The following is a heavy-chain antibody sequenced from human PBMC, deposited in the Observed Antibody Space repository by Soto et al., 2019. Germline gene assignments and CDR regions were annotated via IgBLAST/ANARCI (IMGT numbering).Heavy chain of an antibody. CDR3: ATIFRYGDPAY. CDR1: GFTCSSYA. J-gene: IGHJ4*02. Sequence: EVQLLESGGGLVQPGGSLRLSCATSGFTCSSYAMSWVRQAPVKGLEWVSGMSVSGDSRYDADSVKGRFTISRANSKSTLYLQMNSRRAEDTAVYYCATIFRYGDPAYWGQGVLVTVSS. D-gene: IGHD2-21*02. CDR2: MSVSGDSR. V-gene: IGHV3-23*01.